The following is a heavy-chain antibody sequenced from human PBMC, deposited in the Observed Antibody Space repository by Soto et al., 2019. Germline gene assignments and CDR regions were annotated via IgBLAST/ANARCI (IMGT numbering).Heavy chain of an antibody. J-gene: IGHJ5*02. V-gene: IGHV3-15*07. CDR3: AKSSCDLIAAAGLAFDP. CDR2: IKSKTDGGTT. Sequence: GGSLRLSCAASCFTFSNAWMNWARQAPGKGLEWVGRIKSKTDGGTTDYAAPVKGRFTISRDDSKNTLYLQMNSLRAEDTAVYYCAKSSCDLIAAAGLAFDPWDQGTLVTVSS. CDR1: CFTFSNAW. D-gene: IGHD6-13*01.